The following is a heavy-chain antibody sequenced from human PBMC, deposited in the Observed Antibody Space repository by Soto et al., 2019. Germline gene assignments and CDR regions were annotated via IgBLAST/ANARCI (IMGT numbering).Heavy chain of an antibody. CDR1: GFTFTTYA. V-gene: IGHV3-23*01. D-gene: IGHD6-19*01. CDR3: AKECLTVAGPSCS. CDR2: ITGSGGGT. Sequence: EVQLLESGGGLVQPGGSLRLSCAASGFTFTTYAMSWVRQAPGKGLEWVSSITGSGGGTYYADSVKGRFTISRDNSKNTLYLQMNSLRAEATALYYCAKECLTVAGPSCSWGQGALVTVSS. J-gene: IGHJ4*02.